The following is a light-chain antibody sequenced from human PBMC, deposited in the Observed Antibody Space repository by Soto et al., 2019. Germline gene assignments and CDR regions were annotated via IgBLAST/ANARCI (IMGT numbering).Light chain of an antibody. CDR3: QQRSNWPLT. V-gene: IGKV3-11*01. CDR1: QSIRSD. CDR2: HAS. Sequence: EIVMTQSPATLSVSPGERATLSCRASQSIRSDLAWYQQRPGQAPRLLIYHASNRATGIPARFSGTGSGTDFTLTISSLESEDFAIYYCQQRSNWPLTFGGGTKVDIK. J-gene: IGKJ4*01.